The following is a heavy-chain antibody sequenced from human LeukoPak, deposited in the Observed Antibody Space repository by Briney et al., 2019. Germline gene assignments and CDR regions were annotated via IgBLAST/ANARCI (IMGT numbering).Heavy chain of an antibody. Sequence: SETLSLTCTVSGGSISSHYWSWLRQPPGKGLEWIGYIYYSGSTNYNPSLKSRVTISVDTSKNQFSLKLSSVTAADTAVYYCARDGGLYYDFWSGYFGARGSWFDPWGQGTLVTVSS. J-gene: IGHJ5*02. V-gene: IGHV4-59*11. CDR3: ARDGGLYYDFWSGYFGARGSWFDP. CDR1: GGSISSHY. D-gene: IGHD3-3*01. CDR2: IYYSGST.